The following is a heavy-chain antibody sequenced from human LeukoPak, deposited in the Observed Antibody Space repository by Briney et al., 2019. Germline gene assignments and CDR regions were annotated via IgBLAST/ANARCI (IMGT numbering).Heavy chain of an antibody. CDR2: INAGNGNT. J-gene: IGHJ4*02. CDR1: GYTFTSYA. V-gene: IGHV1-3*01. D-gene: IGHD3-3*01. CDR3: AKFEGDYDFWSGPRRPLDY. Sequence: GASVKVSCKASGYTFTSYAMHWVRQAPGQRLEWMGWINAGNGNTKYSQKFQGRVTITRDTSASTAYMELSSLRSDDTAVYYCAKFEGDYDFWSGPRRPLDYWGQGTLVTVSS.